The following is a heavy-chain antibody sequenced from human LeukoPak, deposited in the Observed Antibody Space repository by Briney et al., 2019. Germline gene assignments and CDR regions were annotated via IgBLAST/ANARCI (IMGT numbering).Heavy chain of an antibody. J-gene: IGHJ4*02. D-gene: IGHD6-19*01. CDR1: GGSFSGYY. CDR3: ARHETYSSGWDATF. V-gene: IGHV4-59*08. CDR2: IYYSGST. Sequence: PSETLSLTCAVYGGSFSGYYWSWIRQPPGKGLEWIGYIYYSGSTNYNPSLKSRVTISVDTSKNQFSLKLSSVTAADTAVYYCARHETYSSGWDATFWGQGTLVTVSS.